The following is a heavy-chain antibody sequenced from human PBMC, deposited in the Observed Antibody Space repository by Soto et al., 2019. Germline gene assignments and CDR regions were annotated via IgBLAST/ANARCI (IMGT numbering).Heavy chain of an antibody. CDR1: GYPFTSYG. J-gene: IGHJ4*02. Sequence: QVQLVQSGGEVKRPGASVKVSCKASGYPFTSYGISWVRQAPGQGLEWMGWINPYNGNTKYAQKVQGRVTMTTDTSTTTANMELRSLRTDETAVYYCAGRLATVHDYGGQGSQVAVSS. D-gene: IGHD1-1*01. V-gene: IGHV1-18*04. CDR3: AGRLATVHDY. CDR2: INPYNGNT.